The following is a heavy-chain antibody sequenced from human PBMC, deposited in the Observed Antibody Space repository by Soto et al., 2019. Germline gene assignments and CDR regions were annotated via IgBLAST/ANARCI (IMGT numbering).Heavy chain of an antibody. Sequence: QVQLRESGPGLVKASETLSLTCSVSGDSVSTDRYFWTWIRQPPGKGLEWIAYISYTGDTNYNPSLKSRLTISIDTSRNQFYLTLPSVTAADTAVYFCARIVVGATVDLWGQGSLVTVSS. J-gene: IGHJ5*02. CDR3: ARIVVGATVDL. V-gene: IGHV4-61*01. CDR2: ISYTGDT. CDR1: GDSVSTDRYF. D-gene: IGHD1-26*01.